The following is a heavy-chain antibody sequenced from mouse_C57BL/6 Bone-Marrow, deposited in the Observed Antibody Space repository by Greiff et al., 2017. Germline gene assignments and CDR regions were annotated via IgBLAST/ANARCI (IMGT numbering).Heavy chain of an antibody. CDR1: GYSFTSYY. V-gene: IGHV1-66*01. J-gene: IGHJ4*01. Sequence: QVQLQQSGPELVKPGASVKISCKASGYSFTSYYIHWVKQRPGQGLEWIGWIYPGSGNTKYNEKFKGKATLTADTSSSTAYMQLSSLTSEDSAVYYCARSGKSKGGYYYAMDYWGQGTSVTVSS. D-gene: IGHD3-2*02. CDR2: IYPGSGNT. CDR3: ARSGKSKGGYYYAMDY.